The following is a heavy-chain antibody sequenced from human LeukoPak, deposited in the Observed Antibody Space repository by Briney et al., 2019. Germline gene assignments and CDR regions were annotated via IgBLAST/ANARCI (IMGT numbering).Heavy chain of an antibody. CDR3: ARDLGEP. CDR2: IYYSGST. Sequence: SETLSLTCTVSGGSISSGGYHWSWIRQHPGKGLEWIGYIYYSGSTYYNPSLKSRVTISEDTSKNQFSLKLSSVTAADTAVYYCARDLGEPWGRGTLVTVSS. J-gene: IGHJ5*02. CDR1: GGSISSGGYH. D-gene: IGHD3-16*01. V-gene: IGHV4-31*03.